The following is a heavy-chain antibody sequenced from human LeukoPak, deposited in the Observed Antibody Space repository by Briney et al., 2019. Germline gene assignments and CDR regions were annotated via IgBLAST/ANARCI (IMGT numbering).Heavy chain of an antibody. D-gene: IGHD1-26*01. CDR1: GFTFSSYG. CDR2: IYSGGST. J-gene: IGHJ3*02. Sequence: GGSLRLSCAASGFTFSSYGMSWVRQAPGKGLEWVSVIYSGGSTYYADSVKGRFTISRDNSKNTLYLQMNSMRAEDTAVYYCAKGRVGAVSYDAFDIWGQGTMVTVSS. CDR3: AKGRVGAVSYDAFDI. V-gene: IGHV3-23*03.